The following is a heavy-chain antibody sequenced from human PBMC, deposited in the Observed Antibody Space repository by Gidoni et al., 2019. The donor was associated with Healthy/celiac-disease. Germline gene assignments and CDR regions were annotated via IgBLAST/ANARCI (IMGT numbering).Heavy chain of an antibody. J-gene: IGHJ4*02. V-gene: IGHV3-21*01. D-gene: IGHD5-18*01. Sequence: EVQLVESGGGLVTPGGSLRLSCAAYGFPFSSYSMNWFRQSPGKGLEWVSSISSSSSYIYYADSVKGRFTISRDNAKNSLYLQMNSLRAEDTAVYYCARQGYTPLDYWGQGTLVTVSS. CDR3: ARQGYTPLDY. CDR2: ISSSSSYI. CDR1: GFPFSSYS.